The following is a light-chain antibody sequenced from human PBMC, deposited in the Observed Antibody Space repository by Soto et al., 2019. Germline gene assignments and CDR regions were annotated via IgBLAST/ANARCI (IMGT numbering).Light chain of an antibody. CDR2: DAS. CDR1: QSVSSS. Sequence: EIVLTQSPDTLSLSPGERATLSCRASQSVSSSLAWYQQKPGQAPRLLIYDASHRATGIAARFSGSGSGTDFTLTISSLEPEDFAVYYCQQRSNWPPEVTFGPGTKVDIK. V-gene: IGKV3-11*01. CDR3: QQRSNWPPEVT. J-gene: IGKJ3*01.